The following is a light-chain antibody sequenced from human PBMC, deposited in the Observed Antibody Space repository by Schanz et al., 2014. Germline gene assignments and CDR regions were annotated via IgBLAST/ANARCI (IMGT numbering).Light chain of an antibody. CDR1: TTDVGGYNY. J-gene: IGLJ3*02. V-gene: IGLV2-14*03. CDR3: SSYTSIGTRV. CDR2: DVT. Sequence: QSALTQPASVSGSPGQSITISCAGTTTDVGGYNYVSWYQQHPGKAPKLIIYDVTNRPSGVSHRFSGSNSGTASSLTVSVLQAEDEADYYCSSYTSIGTRVFGGGTKLTVL.